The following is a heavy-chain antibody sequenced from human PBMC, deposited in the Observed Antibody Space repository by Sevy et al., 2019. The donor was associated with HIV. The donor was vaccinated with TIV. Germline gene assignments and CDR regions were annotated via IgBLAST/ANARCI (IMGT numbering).Heavy chain of an antibody. CDR2: IYYSGST. D-gene: IGHD6-13*01. Sequence: SETLSLTCTVSGGSISSYYWSWIRQPPGKGLEWIGYIYYSGSTNYNPSLKSRVTISVDTSKNQFSLRLRSVTAADTAVYYCARHRRSSSYPNWFDPWGQGTLVTVSS. CDR1: GGSISSYY. J-gene: IGHJ5*02. CDR3: ARHRRSSSYPNWFDP. V-gene: IGHV4-59*08.